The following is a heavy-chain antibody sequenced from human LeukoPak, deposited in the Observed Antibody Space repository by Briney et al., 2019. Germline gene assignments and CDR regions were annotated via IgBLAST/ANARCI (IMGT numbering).Heavy chain of an antibody. J-gene: IGHJ6*03. Sequence: NPSETLSLTCTVSGGSIISNYWSWIRQSAGTGLEWIGRIYGSEITDYNPSLKSRVTMSLDTSRKRFSLRLTSVTAADTAVYYCTRLKFYDSTGYSPVYYMDVWGKGTTVSVFS. D-gene: IGHD3-22*01. V-gene: IGHV4-4*07. CDR2: IYGSEIT. CDR3: TRLKFYDSTGYSPVYYMDV. CDR1: GGSIISNY.